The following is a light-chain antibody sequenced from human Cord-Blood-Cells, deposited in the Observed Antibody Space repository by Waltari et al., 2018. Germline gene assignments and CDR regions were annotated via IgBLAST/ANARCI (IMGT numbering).Light chain of an antibody. Sequence: QSALTQPASVSGSPGQSITISCTGTSSDVGGYNYFSWYQQHPGKAPKLMIYDVSKRPSGVSNRFSGSKSGNTASLTISGLQAEDEADYYCSSYTSSSTVFGTGTKVTVL. CDR2: DVS. CDR1: SSDVGGYNY. V-gene: IGLV2-14*01. J-gene: IGLJ1*01. CDR3: SSYTSSSTV.